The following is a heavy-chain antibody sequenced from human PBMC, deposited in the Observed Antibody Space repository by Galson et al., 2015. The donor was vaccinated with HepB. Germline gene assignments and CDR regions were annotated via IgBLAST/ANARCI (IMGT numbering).Heavy chain of an antibody. CDR2: ISAYNGNT. D-gene: IGHD3-16*02. CDR3: ARGLGELSLYGEVY. V-gene: IGHV1-18*04. J-gene: IGHJ4*02. Sequence: SVKVSCKASGYTFTSHGISWVRQAPGQGLEWMGWISAYNGNTNYAQKLQGRVTMTTDTSTSTAYMELRSLRSDDTAVYYCARGLGELSLYGEVYWGQGTPVTVSS. CDR1: GYTFTSHG.